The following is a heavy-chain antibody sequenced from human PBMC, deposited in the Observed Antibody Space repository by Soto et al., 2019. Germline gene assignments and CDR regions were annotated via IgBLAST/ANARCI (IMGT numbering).Heavy chain of an antibody. Sequence: GGSLRLSCAASGFTFSSYGMHWVRQAPGKGLEWVAVIWYGGSNKYYADSVKGRFTISRDNSKNTLYLQMNSLRAEDTAVYYCASCTNGVCYQFDYWGQGTLVTVSS. D-gene: IGHD2-8*01. V-gene: IGHV3-33*01. CDR2: IWYGGSNK. CDR3: ASCTNGVCYQFDY. J-gene: IGHJ4*02. CDR1: GFTFSSYG.